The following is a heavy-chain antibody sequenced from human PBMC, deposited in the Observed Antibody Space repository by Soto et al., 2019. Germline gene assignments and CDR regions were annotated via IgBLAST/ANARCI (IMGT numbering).Heavy chain of an antibody. CDR3: ARDIYYGSGTYYTPMDL. V-gene: IGHV3-11*04. Sequence: AGGSLRLSCAASGFTFSDHYMAWIRQAPGKGLEIVAHMSGSGSSEDYGDSVKGRFTISRDNAKNSLYLQMNSLRAEDTAVYYCARDIYYGSGTYYTPMDLWGQGTTVTVSS. CDR2: MSGSGSSE. CDR1: GFTFSDHY. J-gene: IGHJ6*02. D-gene: IGHD3-10*01.